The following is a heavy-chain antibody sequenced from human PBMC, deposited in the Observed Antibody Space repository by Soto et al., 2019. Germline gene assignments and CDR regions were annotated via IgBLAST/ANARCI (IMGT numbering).Heavy chain of an antibody. CDR2: ISGSGGRT. V-gene: IGHV3-23*01. D-gene: IGHD3-22*01. CDR3: AKTPYYYDSNGYWYFDY. Sequence: PGGSLRLSCAASGFTFSSYAMSWVRQAPGKGLEWVSAISGSGGRTYYADSVKGRFTISRDNSKNTVYLQMNSLRAEDTAVYYCAKTPYYYDSNGYWYFDYWGQGTLVTVSS. J-gene: IGHJ4*02. CDR1: GFTFSSYA.